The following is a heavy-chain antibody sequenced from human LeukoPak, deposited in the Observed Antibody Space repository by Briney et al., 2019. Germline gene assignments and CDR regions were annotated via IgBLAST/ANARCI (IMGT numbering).Heavy chain of an antibody. J-gene: IGHJ4*02. CDR3: ARDLEYFDY. V-gene: IGHV3-48*03. CDR2: ISSSGSTI. Sequence: PGGSLRLSCAASGFTFSSYEMNWVRQAPGKGPEWVSYISSSGSTIYYADSVKGRFTISRDNAKNSLYLQMNSLRAEDTAVYYCARDLEYFDYWGQGTLVTVSS. CDR1: GFTFSSYE.